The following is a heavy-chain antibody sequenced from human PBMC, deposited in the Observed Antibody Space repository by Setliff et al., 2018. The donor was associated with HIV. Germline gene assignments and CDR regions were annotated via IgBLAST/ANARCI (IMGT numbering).Heavy chain of an antibody. V-gene: IGHV3-9*01. CDR1: GFTFDDYA. D-gene: IGHD3-10*01. CDR2: ISWNSGSI. Sequence: GGSLRLSCAAYGFTFDDYAMHWVRQAPGKGLEWVSGISWNSGSIGYADSVKGRFTISRDNAKNSLYLQMNSLRAEDTALYYCAKDIRGGGGAFDIWGQGTMVTVSS. CDR3: AKDIRGGGGAFDI. J-gene: IGHJ3*02.